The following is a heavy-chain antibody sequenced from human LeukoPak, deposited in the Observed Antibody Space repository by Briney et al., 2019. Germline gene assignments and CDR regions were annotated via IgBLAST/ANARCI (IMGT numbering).Heavy chain of an antibody. CDR2: MYYTGST. J-gene: IGHJ4*02. V-gene: IGHV4-31*03. CDR1: GGSISSGEYY. Sequence: SQTLSLTCTVSGGSISSGEYYWRWIRQHPGKGLEWIGYMYYTGSTYYNPSLKSRVTISADTSKNLFSLKLASVTAADTAVYHCARGGEYDVLTGWPMFDYWGQGTLVTVSS. CDR3: ARGGEYDVLTGWPMFDY. D-gene: IGHD3-9*01.